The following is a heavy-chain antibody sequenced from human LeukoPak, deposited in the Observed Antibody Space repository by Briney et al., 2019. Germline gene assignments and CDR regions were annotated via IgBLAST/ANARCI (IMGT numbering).Heavy chain of an antibody. CDR1: GGSISSYY. Sequence: SETLSLTCTVSGGSISSYYCSWIRQPAGKGLEWIGRIYTSGSTNYNPSLKSRVTMSVDTSKNRVSLKLSSVTAADTAVYYCARVKYSGSYYSYYGMDVWGQGTTVTVSS. CDR2: IYTSGST. CDR3: ARVKYSGSYYSYYGMDV. J-gene: IGHJ6*02. V-gene: IGHV4-4*07. D-gene: IGHD1-26*01.